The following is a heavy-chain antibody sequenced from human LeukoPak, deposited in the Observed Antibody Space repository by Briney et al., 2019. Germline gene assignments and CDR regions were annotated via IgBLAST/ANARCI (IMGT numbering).Heavy chain of an antibody. Sequence: GGSLRLSCAASGFTFSSYAMSWVRQAPGKGLEWVSAISGSGGSTYYADSVKGRFTISRDNSKNTLYLQMNSLRAEDTAVYYCAKRTFECSSSSGYYYYMDVWGKGTTVTVSS. V-gene: IGHV3-23*01. D-gene: IGHD6-6*01. J-gene: IGHJ6*03. CDR1: GFTFSSYA. CDR2: ISGSGGST. CDR3: AKRTFECSSSSGYYYYMDV.